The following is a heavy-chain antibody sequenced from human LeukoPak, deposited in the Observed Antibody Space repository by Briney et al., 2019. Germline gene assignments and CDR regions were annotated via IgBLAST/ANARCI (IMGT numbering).Heavy chain of an antibody. V-gene: IGHV4-34*01. CDR2: INHSGSA. CDR3: ARCKVVGATTYWFDP. J-gene: IGHJ5*02. Sequence: SKTLSLTCAVYGGSFSGYYWSWIRQPPGKGLEWIGEINHSGSANYNPSLKSRVTISVDTSKNQFSLKLSSVTAADTAVYYCARCKVVGATTYWFDPWGQGTLVTVSS. CDR1: GGSFSGYY. D-gene: IGHD1-26*01.